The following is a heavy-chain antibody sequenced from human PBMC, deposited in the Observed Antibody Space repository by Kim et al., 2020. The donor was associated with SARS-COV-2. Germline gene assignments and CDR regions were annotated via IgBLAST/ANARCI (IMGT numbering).Heavy chain of an antibody. Sequence: GGSLRLSCAASGFTFSNYAMSWVRQAPGKGLEWVAGISENGDNTYYADSVKGRFTISRDNSKNTLYLQMNSLRAEDTAVYYWVIPRNYHYDSSGYASSFDYWGQGALVTVSS. V-gene: IGHV3-23*01. CDR1: GFTFSNYA. CDR2: ISENGDNT. D-gene: IGHD3-22*01. J-gene: IGHJ4*02. CDR3: VIPRNYHYDSSGYASSFDY.